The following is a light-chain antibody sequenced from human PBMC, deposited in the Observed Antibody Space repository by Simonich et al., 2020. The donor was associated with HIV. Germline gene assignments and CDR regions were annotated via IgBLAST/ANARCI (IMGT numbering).Light chain of an antibody. CDR3: QQYNNYSWT. CDR2: KAS. V-gene: IGKV1-5*03. J-gene: IGKJ1*01. CDR1: QSFSNW. Sequence: DIQMTQLPSTLSASVGDRVTITCRAIQSFSNWLAWYQQKPGKVPKLLIYKASSLESGVPSRFSGSGSGTEFTLTISSLQPDDFATYYCQQYNNYSWTFGQGTKVEIK.